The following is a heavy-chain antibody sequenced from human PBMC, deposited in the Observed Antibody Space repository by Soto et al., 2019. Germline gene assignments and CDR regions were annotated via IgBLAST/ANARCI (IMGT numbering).Heavy chain of an antibody. V-gene: IGHV3-30*18. CDR3: AKDLYYDFWSLDPRPFYYYYYGMDV. D-gene: IGHD3-3*01. Sequence: LRLSCAASGFTFSSYGMHWVRQAPGKGLEWVAVISYDGSNKYYADSVKGRFTISRDNSKNTLYLQMNSLRAEDTAVYYCAKDLYYDFWSLDPRPFYYYYYGMDVWGQGTTVTVSS. CDR2: ISYDGSNK. CDR1: GFTFSSYG. J-gene: IGHJ6*02.